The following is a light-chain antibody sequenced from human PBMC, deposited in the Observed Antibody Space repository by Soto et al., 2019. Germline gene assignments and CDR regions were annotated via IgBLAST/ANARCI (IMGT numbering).Light chain of an antibody. CDR1: QSVNNN. V-gene: IGKV3-15*01. CDR2: GAS. J-gene: IGKJ2*01. Sequence: EIILTQSQASLSVSPGERATLSCRASQSVNNNLAWYQQKPGQAPRLLIYGASTRATGIPGRFRGSGSGTEFTLTITALQSKDFAVYFCKQYNNLPPATFGQGTKLEI. CDR3: KQYNNLPPAT.